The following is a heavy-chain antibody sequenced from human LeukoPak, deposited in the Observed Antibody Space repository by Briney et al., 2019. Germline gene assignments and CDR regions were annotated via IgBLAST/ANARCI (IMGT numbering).Heavy chain of an antibody. J-gene: IGHJ4*02. CDR3: ARGGFTVFDY. D-gene: IGHD4-17*01. CDR2: IKQDGSEK. CDR1: GFTLSSYW. Sequence: PGGSLRLSCAASGFTLSSYWMSWVRQAPGRGLEWVANIKQDGSEKYYVDSVKGRFTISRDNAKNSLYLQMNSLRAEDTAVYYCARGGFTVFDYWGQGTLVTVSS. V-gene: IGHV3-7*04.